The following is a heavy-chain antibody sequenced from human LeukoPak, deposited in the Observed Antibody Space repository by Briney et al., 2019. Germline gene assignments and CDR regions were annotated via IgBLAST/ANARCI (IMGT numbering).Heavy chain of an antibody. Sequence: GGSLRLSCAASGFTFSNHAMAWVRQTPGKGLEWVSAIRNNGGDTYYADSVKGRFTISRDNSKNTLSLLMNSLRPEDTALYYCARNLNSGNFNYFDYWGQGTLVTVSS. CDR1: GFTFSNHA. V-gene: IGHV3-23*01. CDR3: ARNLNSGNFNYFDY. D-gene: IGHD1-26*01. CDR2: IRNNGGDT. J-gene: IGHJ4*02.